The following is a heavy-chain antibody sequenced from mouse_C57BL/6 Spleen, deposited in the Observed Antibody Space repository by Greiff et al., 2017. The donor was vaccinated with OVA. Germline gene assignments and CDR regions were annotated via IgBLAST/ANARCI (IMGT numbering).Heavy chain of an antibody. D-gene: IGHD2-4*01. J-gene: IGHJ2*01. CDR2: INPSSGYT. V-gene: IGHV1-4*01. CDR3: ARDDYDPYFDY. CDR1: GYTFTSYT. Sequence: VKLMESGAELARPGASVKMSCKASGYTFTSYTMHWVKQRPGQGLEWIGYINPSSGYTKYNQKFKDKATLTADKSSSTAYMQLSSLTSEDSAVYYCARDDYDPYFDYWGQGTTLTVSS.